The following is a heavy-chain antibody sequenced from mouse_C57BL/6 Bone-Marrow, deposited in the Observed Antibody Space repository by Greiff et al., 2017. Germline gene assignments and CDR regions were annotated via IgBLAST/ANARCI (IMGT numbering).Heavy chain of an antibody. Sequence: QVQLQQPGAELVMPGASVKLSCKASGYTFTSYWMHWVKQRPGQGLEWIGEIDPSDSYTNYNQKFKGKSTLTVDKSSSTAYMQLSSLTSEDSEVYYCARKEVTTGEYYYAMDYWGQGTSVTVSS. CDR2: IDPSDSYT. D-gene: IGHD2-2*01. CDR3: ARKEVTTGEYYYAMDY. J-gene: IGHJ4*01. V-gene: IGHV1-69*01. CDR1: GYTFTSYW.